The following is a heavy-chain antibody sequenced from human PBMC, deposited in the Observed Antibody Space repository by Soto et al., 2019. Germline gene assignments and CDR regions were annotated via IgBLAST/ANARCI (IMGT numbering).Heavy chain of an antibody. J-gene: IGHJ4*02. CDR1: GYTFTSYA. CDR3: AREVPAFDY. V-gene: IGHV1-3*01. D-gene: IGHD1-1*01. Sequence: ASVKVSCKASGYTFTSYASYWVRQAPGQRHEWMGWINAGNGNTKYSQKFQGRVTITRDTSASTAYMELSSMRSEDTAVYYSAREVPAFDYRGQGSPVPV. CDR2: INAGNGNT.